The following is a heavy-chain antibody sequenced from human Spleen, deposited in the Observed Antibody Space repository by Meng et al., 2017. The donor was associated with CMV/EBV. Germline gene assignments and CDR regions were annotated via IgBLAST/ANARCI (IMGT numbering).Heavy chain of an antibody. V-gene: IGHV1-2*02. Sequence: ASVKVSCKASGYTFTGYYMHWVRQAPGQGLEWMGWINPNSGGTNYAQKFQGRVTMTRDTCISTAYMELSRLRSDDTDVYYCARDPPLMTTVTTGTGTVDYWGQGTLVTVSS. J-gene: IGHJ4*02. CDR3: ARDPPLMTTVTTGTGTVDY. CDR2: INPNSGGT. CDR1: GYTFTGYY. D-gene: IGHD4-11*01.